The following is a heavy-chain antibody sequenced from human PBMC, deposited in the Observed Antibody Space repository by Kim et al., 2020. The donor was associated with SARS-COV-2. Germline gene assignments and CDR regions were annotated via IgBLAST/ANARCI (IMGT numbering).Heavy chain of an antibody. Sequence: SETLSLTCTVSGGYISSSSYYWGWIRQPPGKGLEWIGSIYYSGSTYYNPSLKSRVTISVDTSKNQFSLKLSSVTAADTAVYYCARLRIVGATVCDYWGQGTLVTVSS. CDR1: GGYISSSSYY. CDR3: ARLRIVGATVCDY. V-gene: IGHV4-39*01. D-gene: IGHD1-26*01. J-gene: IGHJ4*02. CDR2: IYYSGST.